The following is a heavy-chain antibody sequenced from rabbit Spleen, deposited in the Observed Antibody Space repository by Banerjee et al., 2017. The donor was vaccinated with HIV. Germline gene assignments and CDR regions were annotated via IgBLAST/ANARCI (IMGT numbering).Heavy chain of an antibody. CDR1: GFSFSNKAV. Sequence: QEHLVESGGGLVKPEGSLTLSCTASGFSFSNKAVMCWVRQAPGKGLEWIACINAVTGKAVYASWAKGRFTFSKTSSTTVTLQMTSLTAADTATYFCARDTVYADYAGFGHATLHYFDFWGQGTLVTV. V-gene: IGHV1S45*01. J-gene: IGHJ4*01. D-gene: IGHD6-1*01. CDR3: ARDTVYADYAGFGHATLHYFDF. CDR2: INAVTGKA.